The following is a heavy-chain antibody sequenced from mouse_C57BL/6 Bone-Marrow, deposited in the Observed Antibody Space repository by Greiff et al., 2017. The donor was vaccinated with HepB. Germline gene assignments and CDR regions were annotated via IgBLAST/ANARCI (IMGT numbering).Heavy chain of an antibody. Sequence: EVQLVESGGGLVQPGGSLKLSCAASGFTFSDYGMAWVRQAPREGPEWVAFISNLAYSIYYADTVTGRFTISRENAKNTLYLERSSLRSEDTAMYYCARQSAAQVVSWFAYWGQGTLVTVSA. D-gene: IGHD3-2*02. CDR3: ARQSAAQVVSWFAY. CDR2: ISNLAYSI. J-gene: IGHJ3*01. CDR1: GFTFSDYG. V-gene: IGHV5-15*01.